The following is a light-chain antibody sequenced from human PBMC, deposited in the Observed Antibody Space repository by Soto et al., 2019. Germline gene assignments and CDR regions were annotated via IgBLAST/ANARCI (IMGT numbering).Light chain of an antibody. CDR2: DVS. Sequence: QSALTQPASVSGSPGQSITISCTGTSSDVGGYNYVSWYQQHPGKAPKLTIYDVSNRPSGVSNRFSGSKSGNTASLTISGLQAEXEADYYCSSYTSSSTVLFGGGTKLTVL. J-gene: IGLJ2*01. V-gene: IGLV2-14*01. CDR1: SSDVGGYNY. CDR3: SSYTSSSTVL.